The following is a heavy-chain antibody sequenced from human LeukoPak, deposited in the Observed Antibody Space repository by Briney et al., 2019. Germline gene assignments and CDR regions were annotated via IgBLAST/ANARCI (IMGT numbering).Heavy chain of an antibody. CDR1: GFTFSSYA. V-gene: IGHV3-23*01. J-gene: IGHJ5*02. CDR2: ISVSGGST. CDR3: AKGGSTTVKSWFDP. D-gene: IGHD4-17*01. Sequence: PGGSLRLSCAASGFTFSSYAMSWVRQAPGKGLEWVSVISVSGGSTYYADSVKGRFTISRDNSNNTLYLQMNSLRAEDTAVYYCAKGGSTTVKSWFDPWGQGTLVTVSS.